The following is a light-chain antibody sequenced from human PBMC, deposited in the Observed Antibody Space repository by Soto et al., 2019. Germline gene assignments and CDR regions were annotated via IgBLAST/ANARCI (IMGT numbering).Light chain of an antibody. CDR1: QAINNY. Sequence: DIQMTQSPSSLSASVGDRVTIACRASQAINNYLAWFQQKPGKVPKLLIFAASALQSGVPSRFSGSGSGTDFTLTIGSLQPEDVATYYCQTYDTAPAWAFGQGTKVAIK. CDR3: QTYDTAPAWA. CDR2: AAS. V-gene: IGKV1-27*01. J-gene: IGKJ1*01.